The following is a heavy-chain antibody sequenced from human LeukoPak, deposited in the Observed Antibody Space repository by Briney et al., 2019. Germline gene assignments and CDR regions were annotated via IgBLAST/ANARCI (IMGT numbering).Heavy chain of an antibody. Sequence: GGSLRLSCVVSGFTVRSNYMIWVRQAPGKGLEWVSLIYTDASTYFADSVKGRSTIPRDNSKNTLSLHMNSLRAEDTAVYYCAKDLLITVITPLWFHFDSWGQGALVTVSS. CDR1: GFTVRSNY. V-gene: IGHV3-53*01. D-gene: IGHD4-23*01. J-gene: IGHJ4*02. CDR2: IYTDAST. CDR3: AKDLLITVITPLWFHFDS.